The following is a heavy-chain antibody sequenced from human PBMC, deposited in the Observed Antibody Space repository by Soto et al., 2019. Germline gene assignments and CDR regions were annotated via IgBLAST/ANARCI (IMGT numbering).Heavy chain of an antibody. CDR2: LLYEGRKK. D-gene: IGHD3-10*01. Sequence: PGGSLRLSCAASEFSFSNYGMHWFRQSPGKGLEGLALLLYEGRKKYSVDSVEGRFTISRDNSNNTLDLQMNRLRVEDTAVYYCVKDGLRGLVFRPTDYYGMDVWGQGTTVTVSS. CDR1: EFSFSNYG. CDR3: VKDGLRGLVFRPTDYYGMDV. J-gene: IGHJ6*02. V-gene: IGHV3-30*18.